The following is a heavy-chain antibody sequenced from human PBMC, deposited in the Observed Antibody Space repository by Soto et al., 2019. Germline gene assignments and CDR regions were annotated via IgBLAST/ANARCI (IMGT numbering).Heavy chain of an antibody. Sequence: TLSLTCTVSGDAIIGGASFWSCIREPPGKGLEWIANVYYSGSSYYNPSLKSRLTISVDTTKNQFSLQLKSMTAADTAVYYCAKLSCTSSTCYFPGWFDPWGQGTLVTVSS. D-gene: IGHD2-2*01. CDR2: VYYSGSS. CDR3: AKLSCTSSTCYFPGWFDP. V-gene: IGHV4-31*03. CDR1: GDAIIGGASF. J-gene: IGHJ5*02.